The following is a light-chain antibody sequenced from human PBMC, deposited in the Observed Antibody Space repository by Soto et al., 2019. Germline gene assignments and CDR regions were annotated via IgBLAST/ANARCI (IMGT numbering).Light chain of an antibody. Sequence: SYELTQPPSVSVAPGKTARITCGGNNIGSKSVHWYKQKPGQAPVLVIYYDSDRPSGIPERFSGSNSGNTATLTISRVEAGDEADYYCQVLDSSSDHVVFGGGTKVTVL. CDR3: QVLDSSSDHVV. V-gene: IGLV3-21*04. CDR2: YDS. J-gene: IGLJ2*01. CDR1: NIGSKS.